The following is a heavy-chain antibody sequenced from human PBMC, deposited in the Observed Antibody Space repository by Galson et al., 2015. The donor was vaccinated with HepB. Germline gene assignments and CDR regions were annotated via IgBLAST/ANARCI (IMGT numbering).Heavy chain of an antibody. J-gene: IGHJ5*02. Sequence: SLRLSCAASGFTFSSYAMHWVRQAPGKGLEYVSAISSNGGSTYYADSVKGRFTISRDNSKNTLYLQMSSLRAEDTAVYYCVTKIGIAAAGTTWFDPWGQGTLVTVSS. CDR1: GFTFSSYA. D-gene: IGHD6-13*01. V-gene: IGHV3-64D*06. CDR3: VTKIGIAAAGTTWFDP. CDR2: ISSNGGST.